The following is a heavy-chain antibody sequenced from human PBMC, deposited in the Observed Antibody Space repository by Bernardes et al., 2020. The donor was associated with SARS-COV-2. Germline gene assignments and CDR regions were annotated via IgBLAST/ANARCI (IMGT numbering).Heavy chain of an antibody. CDR1: GFTFRDYT. Sequence: GGSLILSCAASGFTFRDYTMNWVRQAPGKGLEWVSSITSSSYISYADSVKGRFTVSRDNAKNSLYLQMNSLRAEDTAVYYCAKLFDIRGGTGLDPWGQGTLVTVSS. V-gene: IGHV3-21*01. CDR2: ITSSSYI. D-gene: IGHD3-9*01. CDR3: AKLFDIRGGTGLDP. J-gene: IGHJ5*02.